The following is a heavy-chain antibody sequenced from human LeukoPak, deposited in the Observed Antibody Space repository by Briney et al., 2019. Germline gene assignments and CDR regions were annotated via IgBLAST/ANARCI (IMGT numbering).Heavy chain of an antibody. CDR3: ARRGAVPVEYLQY. CDR1: GYTFTGYY. CDR2: INPNSGGT. J-gene: IGHJ1*01. V-gene: IGHV1-2*02. D-gene: IGHD6-19*01. Sequence: ASVKVSCKASGYTFTGYYIHWVRQAPGQGLEWMGWINPNSGGTNYAQKSQGRVTITRDTSTSTAYMELSRLESDDTAVYYCARRGAVPVEYLQYWGQGTLVTVSS.